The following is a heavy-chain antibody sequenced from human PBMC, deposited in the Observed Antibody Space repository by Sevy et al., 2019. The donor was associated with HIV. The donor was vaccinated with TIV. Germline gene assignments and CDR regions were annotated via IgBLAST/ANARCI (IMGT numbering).Heavy chain of an antibody. CDR1: GFTVSSVY. J-gene: IGHJ3*02. V-gene: IGHV3-53*01. Sequence: GGSLRLSCAASGFTVSSVYMSWVRQAPGKGLEWVSLIYDAGSTYFADSVEGRFTISRDDSKNTLKLQMNSLRAEDTAVYFCARESGYSSSPGAFDIWGQGTMVTVSS. CDR3: ARESGYSSSPGAFDI. CDR2: IYDAGST. D-gene: IGHD6-19*01.